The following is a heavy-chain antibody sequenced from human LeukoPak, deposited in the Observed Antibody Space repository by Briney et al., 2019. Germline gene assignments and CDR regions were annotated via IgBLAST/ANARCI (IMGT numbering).Heavy chain of an antibody. D-gene: IGHD1-7*01. CDR3: TRDRSITGTTEGSDY. CDR2: IRSKAYGGST. V-gene: IGHV3-49*03. J-gene: IGHJ4*02. CDR1: GFTFGDYA. Sequence: GRSLRLSCTASGFTFGDYAMSWFRQAPGKGLEWVGFIRSKAYGGSTEYAASVKGRFTISRDDSKSIAYLQMNSLKTEDTAVYYCTRDRSITGTTEGSDYWGQGTLVTVSS.